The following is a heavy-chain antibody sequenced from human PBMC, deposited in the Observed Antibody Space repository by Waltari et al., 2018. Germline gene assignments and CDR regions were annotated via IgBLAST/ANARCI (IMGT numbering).Heavy chain of an antibody. V-gene: IGHV3-30*02. CDR1: GFTFSHFG. D-gene: IGHD2-2*02. Sequence: QVNLVESGGGVVQPGGSLRLSVATSGFTFSHFGLHWVRQAPGKGLEWVALIWFDGSDKFYADSVRGRFTISRDNSARTLYLDMDSLRLDDTAMYYCAKDAFGNTYLDFWGQGTLVTVSS. CDR3: AKDAFGNTYLDF. J-gene: IGHJ4*02. CDR2: IWFDGSDK.